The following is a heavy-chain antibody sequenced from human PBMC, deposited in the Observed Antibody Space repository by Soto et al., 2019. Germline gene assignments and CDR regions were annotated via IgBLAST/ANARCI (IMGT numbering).Heavy chain of an antibody. J-gene: IGHJ4*02. V-gene: IGHV3-11*03. CDR1: GSSFSDYY. CDR3: AGGQDNLAVNFDY. CDR2: ITSSSSYT. D-gene: IGHD1-1*01. Sequence: GGSLRLSCAASGSSFSDYYMSWIRQSPGKGLEWLSYITSSSSYTHYADSVKGRFTISRDNAKKSLYLQMNSLGAEDTAVYYCAGGQDNLAVNFDYWGQGTPVTVSS.